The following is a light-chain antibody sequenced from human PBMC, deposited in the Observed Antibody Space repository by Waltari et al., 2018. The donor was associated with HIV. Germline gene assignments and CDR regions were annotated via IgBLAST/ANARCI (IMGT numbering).Light chain of an antibody. CDR1: QTIGSN. V-gene: IGKV3-15*01. CDR2: GTS. CDR3: QEYNNWPWT. Sequence: EIVMTQSPATLSVSPGERATLSCRASQTIGSNLAWYQQKPGQAPRLLIYGTSTRATGIPARFSGLGSGTEFTLTISSLQSEDFAVYYCQEYNNWPWTFGQGTKVEIK. J-gene: IGKJ1*01.